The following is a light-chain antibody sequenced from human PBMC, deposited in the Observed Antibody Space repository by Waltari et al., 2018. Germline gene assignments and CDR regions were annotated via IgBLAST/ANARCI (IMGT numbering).Light chain of an antibody. Sequence: DIQMTQSPSSLSASVGDRITITCRASQPIYTYFNWYLQRPGRAPKLLIYAASTLQSGVPPRFSGSGSGTDFTLTINSLQLDDFGTYFCQQSHSSPLTFGGGTKLE. V-gene: IGKV1-39*01. CDR2: AAS. J-gene: IGKJ4*01. CDR3: QQSHSSPLT. CDR1: QPIYTY.